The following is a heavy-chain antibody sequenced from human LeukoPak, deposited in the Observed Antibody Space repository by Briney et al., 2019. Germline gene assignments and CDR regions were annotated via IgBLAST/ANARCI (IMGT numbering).Heavy chain of an antibody. CDR1: GGSISTYY. V-gene: IGHV4-34*01. D-gene: IGHD3-22*01. J-gene: IGHJ4*02. CDR2: INHSGST. CDR3: ARGAPRYYYDSSGYLDY. Sequence: ETLSLTCTVSGGSISTYYWSWIRQPPGKGLEWIGEINHSGSTNYNPSLKSRVTISVDTSKNQFSLKLSSVTAADTAVYYCARGAPRYYYDSSGYLDYWGQGTLVTVSS.